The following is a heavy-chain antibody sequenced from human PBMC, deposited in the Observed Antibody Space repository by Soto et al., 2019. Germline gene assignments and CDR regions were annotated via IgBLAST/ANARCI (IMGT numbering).Heavy chain of an antibody. CDR1: GGTFSSYA. J-gene: IGHJ4*02. CDR2: IIPIFGTA. Sequence: QVQLVQSGAEEKKPGSSVKVSCKASGGTFSSYAISWVRQAPGQGLEWMGGIIPIFGTANYAQKFQGRVTITADESTCTAYMELSSLRSEDTSVYCCARDWVPDTAMVYWGQGTLVTVSS. D-gene: IGHD5-18*01. V-gene: IGHV1-69*01. CDR3: ARDWVPDTAMVY.